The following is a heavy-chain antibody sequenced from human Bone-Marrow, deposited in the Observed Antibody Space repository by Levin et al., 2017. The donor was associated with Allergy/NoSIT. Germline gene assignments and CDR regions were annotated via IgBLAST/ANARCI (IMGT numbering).Heavy chain of an antibody. CDR2: IYFSGST. CDR3: ARDAGVNMSPRVASGYFDY. J-gene: IGHJ4*02. CDR1: GDSVTDYY. D-gene: IGHD4-23*01. V-gene: IGHV4-59*02. Sequence: SETLSLTCTVSGDSVTDYYWSWIRQPPGKTLEWIGYIYFSGSTNYNPSLKSRVAFSIDASKSQFSLRLSSVTAADTAVYYCARDAGVNMSPRVASGYFDYWGQGTLVTVSS.